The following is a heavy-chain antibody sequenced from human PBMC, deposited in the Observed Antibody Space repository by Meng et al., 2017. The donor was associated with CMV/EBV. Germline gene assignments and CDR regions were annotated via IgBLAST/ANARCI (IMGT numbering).Heavy chain of an antibody. Sequence: GGSLRPSCAASGSTFSSYEMNWVRQAPGKGLEWVSYISSSGSTIYYADSVKGRFTISRDNAKNSLYLQMNSLRAEDTAVYYCARGSGAKDIVVVPAAIHGGYYYYGMDVWGQGTTVTVSS. CDR3: ARGSGAKDIVVVPAAIHGGYYYYGMDV. V-gene: IGHV3-48*03. CDR1: GSTFSSYE. CDR2: ISSSGSTI. D-gene: IGHD2-2*02. J-gene: IGHJ6*02.